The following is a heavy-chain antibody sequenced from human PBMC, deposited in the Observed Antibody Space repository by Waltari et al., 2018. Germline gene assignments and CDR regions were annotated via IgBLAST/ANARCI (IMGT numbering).Heavy chain of an antibody. CDR2: LNDDGTRT. V-gene: IGHV3-74*01. D-gene: IGHD3-10*01. Sequence: EVQLVESGGGLVQPGGSLRLSCTGSGFTFSTSWIHWVRQAPGKGLVWGSRLNDDGTRTIYADSVKGRFTISKDNARNTVYLQMNGLGAEDTALYYCARAGYLGAFDIWGQGTMVIVSS. CDR1: GFTFSTSW. CDR3: ARAGYLGAFDI. J-gene: IGHJ3*02.